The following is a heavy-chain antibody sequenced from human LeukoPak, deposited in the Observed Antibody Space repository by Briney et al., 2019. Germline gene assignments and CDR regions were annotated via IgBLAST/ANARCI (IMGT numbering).Heavy chain of an antibody. CDR2: IYTSGST. D-gene: IGHD3-10*01. V-gene: IGHV4-39*07. CDR3: ARDNLNYYGSGSYQY. CDR1: GGSISSSSYY. J-gene: IGHJ4*02. Sequence: PSETLSLTCTISGGSISSSSYYWGWIRQPPGKGLEWIGRIYTSGSTNYNPSLKSRVTMSVDTSKNQFSLKLSSVTAADTAVYYCARDNLNYYGSGSYQYWGQGTLVTVSS.